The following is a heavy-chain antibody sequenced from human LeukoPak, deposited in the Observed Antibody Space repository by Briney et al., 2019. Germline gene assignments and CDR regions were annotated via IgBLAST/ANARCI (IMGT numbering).Heavy chain of an antibody. Sequence: KPSETLSLTCTVSGGSIGSDYWTWIRQPPGKGLEYIGYIYYTGGTNYNPSLKSRVTISVDTSKNQFSLKLSSVTAADTAVYFCAKYGNSGWVIENRGQGTLVTVSS. CDR2: IYYTGGT. CDR1: GGSIGSDY. CDR3: AKYGNSGWVIEN. V-gene: IGHV4-59*08. D-gene: IGHD6-19*01. J-gene: IGHJ4*02.